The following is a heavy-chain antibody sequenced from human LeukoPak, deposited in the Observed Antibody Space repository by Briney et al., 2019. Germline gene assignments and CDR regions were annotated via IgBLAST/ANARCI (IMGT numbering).Heavy chain of an antibody. J-gene: IGHJ5*02. Sequence: PSQTLSLTCTVSGGSISSGDYYWSWIRQPPGKGLEWIVYIYYSGSTYYNPALKSRVTISVDTSKNQFSLKLSSVTAADTAVYYCAREMVVAAYNWFDPWGQGTLVTVSS. V-gene: IGHV4-30-4*01. CDR1: GGSISSGDYY. CDR3: AREMVVAAYNWFDP. CDR2: IYYSGST. D-gene: IGHD2-15*01.